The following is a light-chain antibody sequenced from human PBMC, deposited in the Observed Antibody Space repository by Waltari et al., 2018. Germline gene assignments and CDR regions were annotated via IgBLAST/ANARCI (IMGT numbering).Light chain of an antibody. CDR1: QSVSRA. J-gene: IGKJ1*01. V-gene: IGKV3-20*01. Sequence: SCRASQSVSRALAWYQQKPGQAPRLLISGASNRATGIPDRFSDSGSGTDFSLTISSLEPEDFAVYYCQHYVRLPATFGQGTKVEIK. CDR3: QHYVRLPAT. CDR2: GAS.